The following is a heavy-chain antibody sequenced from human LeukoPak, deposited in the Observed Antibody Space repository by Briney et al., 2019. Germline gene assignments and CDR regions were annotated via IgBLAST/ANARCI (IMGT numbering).Heavy chain of an antibody. V-gene: IGHV3-53*01. CDR2: IYSGGST. J-gene: IGHJ6*02. CDR1: RFTVSSNY. Sequence: GGSLRLSCAASRFTVSSNYMSWVRQAPGKGLEWVSVIYSGGSTYYADSVKGRFTISRDNSKNTLYLQMNSLRAEDTAVYYCATHSGYDYYYYYTMDVWGQGTTVTVSS. CDR3: ATHSGYDYYYYYTMDV. D-gene: IGHD5-12*01.